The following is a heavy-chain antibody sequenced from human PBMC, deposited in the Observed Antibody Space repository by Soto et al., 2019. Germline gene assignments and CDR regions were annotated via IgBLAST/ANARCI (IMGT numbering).Heavy chain of an antibody. V-gene: IGHV4-34*01. J-gene: IGHJ4*02. CDR3: ERGAALTFTFDY. Sequence: QVQLQQWGAGLLKPSETLSLTCAVYGGSFSGYYWSWIRQPPGKGLEWIGEINHSGSTNYNPSLKSRVTITVDTSKNQFARKLSSVTAADTAVYYCERGAALTFTFDYWGQGTLVTVSS. CDR2: INHSGST. CDR1: GGSFSGYY. D-gene: IGHD6-13*01.